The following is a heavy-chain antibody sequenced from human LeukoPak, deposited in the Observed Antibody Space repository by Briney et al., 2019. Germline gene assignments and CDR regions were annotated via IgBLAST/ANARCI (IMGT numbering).Heavy chain of an antibody. D-gene: IGHD2-21*02. CDR1: GDSLTRGGYF. CDR3: ARDVVVTSSPDAFDI. V-gene: IGHV4-31*11. CDR2: ISNSGTT. J-gene: IGHJ3*02. Sequence: SETLCLTCAVSGDSLTRGGYFWAWVRQLPGKGLEWVGSISNSGTTSYNPSLKSRVSISLDTSNTRFSLRLGYVTAADTAVYYCARDVVVTSSPDAFDIWGQGPMVIVSS.